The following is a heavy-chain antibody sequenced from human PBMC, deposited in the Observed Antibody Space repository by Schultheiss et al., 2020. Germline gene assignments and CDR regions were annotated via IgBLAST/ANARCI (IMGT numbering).Heavy chain of an antibody. V-gene: IGHV4-59*01. CDR3: ARTRSGRDGFLFDY. CDR2: IYYSGST. J-gene: IGHJ4*02. Sequence: SETLSLTCAVYGGSISSYYWSWIRQPPGKGLEWIGHIYYSGSTNYNPSLKSRVTISVDTSKNQFSLKLSSVTAADTAVYYCARTRSGRDGFLFDYWGQGTMVTVSS. D-gene: IGHD5-24*01. CDR1: GGSISSYY.